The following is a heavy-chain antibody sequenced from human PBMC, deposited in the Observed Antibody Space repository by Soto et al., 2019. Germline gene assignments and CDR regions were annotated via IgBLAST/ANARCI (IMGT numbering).Heavy chain of an antibody. Sequence: SETLSLTCIVSGESISSSSYYWGWIRQPPGKGLELIGSIYYSGRTYYNQSFKSRVTISIDTSKNQLSLKLSSVTATDTAVYYCARQRTTVVSKAYFDXWGQGALVTVSX. CDR1: GESISSSSYY. CDR3: ARQRTTVVSKAYFDX. D-gene: IGHD2-21*01. J-gene: IGHJ4*02. CDR2: IYYSGRT. V-gene: IGHV4-39*01.